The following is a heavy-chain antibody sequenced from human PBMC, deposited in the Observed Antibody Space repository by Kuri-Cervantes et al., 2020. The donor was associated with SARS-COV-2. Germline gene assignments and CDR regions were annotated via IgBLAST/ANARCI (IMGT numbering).Heavy chain of an antibody. J-gene: IGHJ6*03. CDR1: GGSIRTCY. V-gene: IGHV4-59*01. D-gene: IGHD2-8*01. CDR2: IYYSGST. Sequence: SETLSLTCTVSGGSIRTCYWGWIRQPPGKGLEWIGYIYYSGSTNYNPPLKSRVTVSVDTSKNQFFLKLSSVTAADTAVYYCARLGKNCTNGICNTYHYYYMDVWGKGTTVTVSS. CDR3: ARLGKNCTNGICNTYHYYYMDV.